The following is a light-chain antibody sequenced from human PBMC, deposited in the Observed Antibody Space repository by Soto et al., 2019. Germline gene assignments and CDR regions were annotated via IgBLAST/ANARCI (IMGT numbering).Light chain of an antibody. CDR2: DVS. V-gene: IGLV2-14*03. Sequence: QSALTQPASVSGSPGQSITISCTGTSSDVGDYKYVSWYQQHPGKAPKLMIYDVSNRPSGVSNRFSGSKSGNTASLTISGLQADDEADYYCSSYTSSSTRVFGTGTKVTVL. CDR1: SSDVGDYKY. J-gene: IGLJ1*01. CDR3: SSYTSSSTRV.